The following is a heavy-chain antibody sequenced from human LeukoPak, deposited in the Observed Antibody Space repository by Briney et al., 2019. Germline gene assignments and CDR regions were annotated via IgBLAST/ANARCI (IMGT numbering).Heavy chain of an antibody. CDR3: ARGPVAGTLDAFDI. Sequence: SETLSLTCTVSGGSIISGSYYWIWIRQPAGKGLEWIGRIFNSGSTNYNPSLKSRVTISVDTSKNHFSLKLSSVTAADTAVYYCARGPVAGTLDAFDIWRQGTMVTVSS. CDR1: GGSIISGSYY. CDR2: IFNSGST. D-gene: IGHD6-19*01. J-gene: IGHJ3*02. V-gene: IGHV4-61*02.